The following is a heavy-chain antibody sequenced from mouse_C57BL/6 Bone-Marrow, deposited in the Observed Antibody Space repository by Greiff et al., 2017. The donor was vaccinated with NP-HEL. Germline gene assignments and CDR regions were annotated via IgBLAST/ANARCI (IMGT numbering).Heavy chain of an antibody. CDR1: GYTFTSYG. CDR3: ARTPYDYGY. D-gene: IGHD2-4*01. V-gene: IGHV1-81*01. CDR2: IYPRSGNT. Sequence: VQLQQSGGALARPGASFKLSCKSSGYTFTSYGISWVKQRTGQGLEWIGEIYPRSGNTYYNEKFKGKATLTADKSSSTAYMELRSLTSEDSAVYFCARTPYDYGYWGQGTTLTVSS. J-gene: IGHJ2*01.